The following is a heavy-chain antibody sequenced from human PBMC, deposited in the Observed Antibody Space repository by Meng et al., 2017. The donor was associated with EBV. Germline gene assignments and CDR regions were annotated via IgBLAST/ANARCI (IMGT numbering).Heavy chain of an antibody. Sequence: QVQLVQSGAEVKKPXXXXXXXCKASGYNFTDHYMHWVRQAPGQGLEWMGRINPNSGGTNYAQNFQGRVTMTRDTSISTVYMDLSRLRSDDTAVYYCARGPGKLPAGGPAGDLWGQGTLVTVSS. D-gene: IGHD2-2*01. V-gene: IGHV1-2*06. J-gene: IGHJ5*02. CDR3: ARGPGKLPAGGPAGDL. CDR1: GYNFTDHY. CDR2: INPNSGGT.